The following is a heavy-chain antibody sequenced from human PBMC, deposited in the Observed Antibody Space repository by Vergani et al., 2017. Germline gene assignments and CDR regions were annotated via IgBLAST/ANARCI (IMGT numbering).Heavy chain of an antibody. CDR2: MNPNSGNT. J-gene: IGHJ3*02. D-gene: IGHD2-2*01. V-gene: IGHV1-8*01. Sequence: QVQLVQSGAEVKKPGASVKVSCKASGYTFSSYDINWVRQATGQGLEWMGWMNPNSGNTGYAQKLQGRVTMTRNTSIRTAYMELSSLRSEDTAVYYCAGGVPYCSSTSCSNDAFDIWGQGTMVTVSS. CDR3: AGGVPYCSSTSCSNDAFDI. CDR1: GYTFSSYD.